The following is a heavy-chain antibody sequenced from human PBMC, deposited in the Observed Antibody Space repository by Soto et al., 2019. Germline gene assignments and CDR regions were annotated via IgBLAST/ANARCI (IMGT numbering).Heavy chain of an antibody. V-gene: IGHV3-48*03. D-gene: IGHD1-1*01. J-gene: IGHJ6*02. Sequence: EVQLVESGGGLVQPGGSLRLSCAASGFTFSAFEMNWVRQAPGKGLEWLSYIYNSGSTMTYADSVKGRFAISRDNAKNSLYLQMYSLRAEDTAVYCCARESGGTGLDVWGQGTTVTVSS. CDR1: GFTFSAFE. CDR2: IYNSGSTM. CDR3: ARESGGTGLDV.